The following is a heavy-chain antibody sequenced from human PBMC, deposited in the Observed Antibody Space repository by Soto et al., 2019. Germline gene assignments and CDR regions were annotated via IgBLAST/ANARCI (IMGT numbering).Heavy chain of an antibody. CDR3: AKEVGTATTAITHWYFDL. V-gene: IGHV3-30*18. CDR2: VSSDVGNY. J-gene: IGHJ2*01. D-gene: IGHD6-25*01. CDR1: GFTFSACG. Sequence: QVQLGESGGGVVQPGRSLRLSCAASGFTFSACGMHWVRQSPCKGLEWVAVVSSDVGNYYYADSVKGRFTISRDNFTHTLYLQMSILRAEDADVYYCAKEVGTATTAITHWYFDLWCRGTLVTVSS.